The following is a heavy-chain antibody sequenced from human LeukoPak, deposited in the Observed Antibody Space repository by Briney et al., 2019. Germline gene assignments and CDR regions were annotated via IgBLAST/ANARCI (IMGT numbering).Heavy chain of an antibody. CDR2: ISSSSSTI. CDR1: GFTFSSYS. Sequence: GGSLRLSCAASGFTFSSYSMNWVRQAPGKGLEWVSYISSSSSTIYYADSVKGRFTISRDNAKNSLYLQMNSLRAEDTAGYYCARDLVEWFGRDYYYYYMDVWGKGTTVTVSS. V-gene: IGHV3-48*01. D-gene: IGHD3-10*01. CDR3: ARDLVEWFGRDYYYYYMDV. J-gene: IGHJ6*03.